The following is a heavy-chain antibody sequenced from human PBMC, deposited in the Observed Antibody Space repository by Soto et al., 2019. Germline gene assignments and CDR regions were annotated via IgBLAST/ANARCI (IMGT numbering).Heavy chain of an antibody. D-gene: IGHD1-26*01. Sequence: QVQLVQSGAEVKKPGSSVKVSCKASGGTFSSYTISWVRQAPGQGLEWMGRIIPILGIANYAQKFQGRVTITADKSTSTAYMELSSLRSEDTAVYYCARDRSASSPYYYMDVWGKGTTVTVSS. CDR3: ARDRSASSPYYYMDV. V-gene: IGHV1-69*08. CDR2: IIPILGIA. J-gene: IGHJ6*03. CDR1: GGTFSSYT.